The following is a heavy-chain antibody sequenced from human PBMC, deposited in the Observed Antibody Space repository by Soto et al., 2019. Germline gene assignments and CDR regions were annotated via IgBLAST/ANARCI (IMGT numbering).Heavy chain of an antibody. CDR2: IKSKTDGGTT. CDR3: TADEQWSTNGFCRYYYYGMDV. V-gene: IGHV3-15*01. CDR1: VLTFSIAW. D-gene: IGHD2-8*01. Sequence: GGSLRLSCAASVLTFSIAWMSWVRQAPGKGLEWVGRIKSKTDGGTTDYAAPVKGRFTISRDDSKNTLYLQLNSLKTAATAVYYCTADEQWSTNGFCRYYYYGMDVWGQGTTVTVSS. J-gene: IGHJ6*02.